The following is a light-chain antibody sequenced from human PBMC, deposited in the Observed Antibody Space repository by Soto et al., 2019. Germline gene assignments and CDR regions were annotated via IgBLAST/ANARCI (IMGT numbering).Light chain of an antibody. Sequence: QSALSDPASVSSSPGDSITISCTGTSSDVGSYNFVSWYQQYPGKAPKVMIYEASKRPSGVSNRLSASKSGNTASLTISGLQADEEADYYCVSYAGSYNYVFGTGTKVTVL. J-gene: IGLJ1*01. CDR1: SSDVGSYNF. V-gene: IGLV2-23*01. CDR3: VSYAGSYNYV. CDR2: EAS.